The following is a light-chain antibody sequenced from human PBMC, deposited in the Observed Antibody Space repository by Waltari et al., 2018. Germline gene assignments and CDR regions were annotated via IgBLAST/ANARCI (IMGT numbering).Light chain of an antibody. Sequence: QAEVTQEPSPTVSPGGTVTLTCGSSTGAVTSTHHPYGFLQKPGQFPRTLIYDTDNKHSWTPARFSGSLLGGKAALTLSGAQPEDEAVYYCLLSFYDIRAFGGGTKLTVL. CDR3: LLSFYDIRA. CDR1: TGAVTSTHH. CDR2: DTD. J-gene: IGLJ3*02. V-gene: IGLV7-46*01.